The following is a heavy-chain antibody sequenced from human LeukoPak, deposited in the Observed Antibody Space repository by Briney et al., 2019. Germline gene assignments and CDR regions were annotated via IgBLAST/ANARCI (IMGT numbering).Heavy chain of an antibody. D-gene: IGHD1-26*01. J-gene: IGHJ4*02. Sequence: PSETLSLTCTVSSGSISSSNWWSWVRQPPGKGLEWIGEIYHSGSTNYSPSLKSRITISVDKSKNQFSLKLNSVTAADTAIYYCARNFGSYSYFDYWGQGTLVTVSS. CDR1: SGSISSSNW. CDR2: IYHSGST. CDR3: ARNFGSYSYFDY. V-gene: IGHV4-4*02.